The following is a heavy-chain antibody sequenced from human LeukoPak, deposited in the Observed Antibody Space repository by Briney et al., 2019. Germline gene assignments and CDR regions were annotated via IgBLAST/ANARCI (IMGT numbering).Heavy chain of an antibody. J-gene: IGHJ4*02. CDR3: ASQPITMVRGVLYYFDY. Sequence: GGSLRLSCAASGFTVSSNYMSWVRQAPGKGLEWVSVIYSGGSTYYADSVKGRFTISRDNSKNTLYPQMNSLRAEDTAVYYCASQPITMVRGVLYYFDYWGQGTLVTVSS. V-gene: IGHV3-66*04. CDR2: IYSGGST. CDR1: GFTVSSNY. D-gene: IGHD3-10*01.